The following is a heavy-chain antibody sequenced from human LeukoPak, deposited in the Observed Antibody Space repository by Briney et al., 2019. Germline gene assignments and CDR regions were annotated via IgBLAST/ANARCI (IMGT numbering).Heavy chain of an antibody. V-gene: IGHV3-23*01. J-gene: IGHJ4*02. Sequence: GGSLRLSCAASGFTFSAYAMNWVREAPGKGLEWVSSISGGGGATYSADSVQGRFTISRDNSNNTLYLQMNGLRADDTALYYCARKNPAWRDFDYWGQGTLVTVSS. CDR3: ARKNPAWRDFDY. CDR2: ISGGGGAT. D-gene: IGHD1-1*01. CDR1: GFTFSAYA.